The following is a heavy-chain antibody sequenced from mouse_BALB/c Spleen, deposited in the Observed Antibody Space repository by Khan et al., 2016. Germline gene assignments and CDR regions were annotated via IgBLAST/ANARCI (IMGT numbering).Heavy chain of an antibody. CDR2: IRNNANGYTT. Sequence: EVELVESGGGLVQPGGSLRLSCATSVFTFTDYYMSWVRQPPGKELEWLGCIRNNANGYTTEYCASVKGRFTISRDNSQGILYLKMNTLRAADSATYYCARDSGVYWGPGTTLTVSS. CDR3: ARDSGVY. CDR1: VFTFTDYY. J-gene: IGHJ2*01. V-gene: IGHV7-3*02.